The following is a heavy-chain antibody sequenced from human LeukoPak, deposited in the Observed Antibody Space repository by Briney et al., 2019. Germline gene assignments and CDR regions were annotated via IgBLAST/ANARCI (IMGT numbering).Heavy chain of an antibody. CDR1: GVSMSSYY. CDR3: ARGRYGWLPFDY. J-gene: IGHJ4*02. V-gene: IGHV4-59*01. D-gene: IGHD3-16*01. Sequence: SETLSLTCTVSGVSMSSYYWSWIRQPPGKGLEWIGYIYYSGSTNYNPSLKSRVTISVDTSKNQFTLKLSSVTATDTAVYYCARGRYGWLPFDYWGQGTLVTVSS. CDR2: IYYSGST.